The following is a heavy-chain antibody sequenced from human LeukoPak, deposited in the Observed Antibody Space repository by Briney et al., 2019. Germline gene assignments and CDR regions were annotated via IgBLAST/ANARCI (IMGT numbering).Heavy chain of an antibody. CDR2: ISWNSGSI. D-gene: IGHD2-2*01. CDR1: GFTFDDYA. Sequence: AGGSLRLSCAASGFTFDDYAMHWVRQAPGKGLEWVSGISWNSGSIGYADSVKGRFTISRDNSKNTLYLQMNSLRAEDTAVYYCARVAVVYYYGMDVWGQGTTVTVSS. V-gene: IGHV3-9*01. CDR3: ARVAVVYYYGMDV. J-gene: IGHJ6*02.